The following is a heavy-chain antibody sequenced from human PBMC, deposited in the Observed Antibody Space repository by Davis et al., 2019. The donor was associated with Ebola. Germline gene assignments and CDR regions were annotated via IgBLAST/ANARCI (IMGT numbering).Heavy chain of an antibody. CDR2: INHSGST. CDR1: GGSFSGYY. J-gene: IGHJ6*02. Sequence: MPSETLSLTCAVYGGSFSGYYWSWIRQPPGKGLEWIGEINHSGSTNYNPSLKSRVTISVDKSTNQFSLKLSTVTAADTAVYYCAIVVSAAIRAYYYYGMDVGGQGTTVTVSS. CDR3: AIVVSAAIRAYYYYGMDV. D-gene: IGHD3-10*01. V-gene: IGHV4-34*01.